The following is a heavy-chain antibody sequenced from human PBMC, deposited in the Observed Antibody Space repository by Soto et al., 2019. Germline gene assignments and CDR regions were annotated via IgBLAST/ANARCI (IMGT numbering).Heavy chain of an antibody. D-gene: IGHD2-2*01. CDR3: ARDSIVVVTAAMVDY. Sequence: GASVKVSCKASGYTFTSYGISWVRQAPGQGLEWMGWISAYNGNTNYAQKLQGRVTVTTDTSTSTAYMELRSLRSDDTAVYYCARDSIVVVTAAMVDYWGQGTLVTVSS. CDR1: GYTFTSYG. V-gene: IGHV1-18*01. J-gene: IGHJ4*02. CDR2: ISAYNGNT.